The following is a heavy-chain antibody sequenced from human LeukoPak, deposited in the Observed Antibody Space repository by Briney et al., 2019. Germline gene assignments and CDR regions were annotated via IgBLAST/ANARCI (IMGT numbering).Heavy chain of an antibody. J-gene: IGHJ4*02. Sequence: GGSLRLSCAASGFPFSSYSMNWVRPAPGKGLEWVSSISSSSSYIYYADSVKGRFTISRDNAKNSLYLQMNSLRAEDTAVYYCARNYGDYSGADYWGQGTLVTVSS. CDR2: ISSSSSYI. D-gene: IGHD4-17*01. V-gene: IGHV3-21*01. CDR3: ARNYGDYSGADY. CDR1: GFPFSSYS.